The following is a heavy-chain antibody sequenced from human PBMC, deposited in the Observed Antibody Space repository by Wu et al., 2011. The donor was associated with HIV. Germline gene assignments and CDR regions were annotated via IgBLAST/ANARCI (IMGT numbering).Heavy chain of an antibody. V-gene: IGHV1-2*02. CDR1: TFTAYY. J-gene: IGHJ6*03. Sequence: TFTAYYMHWLRQAPGQGLEWMGWINPHSGGTNFAQKFQGRVTMTRDTSITTAYMELSRLRSDDTAVYYCARDPYSSSFYYYYFMDVWGKGTTVTVSS. CDR3: ARDPYSSSFYYYYFMDV. CDR2: INPHSGGT. D-gene: IGHD6-6*01.